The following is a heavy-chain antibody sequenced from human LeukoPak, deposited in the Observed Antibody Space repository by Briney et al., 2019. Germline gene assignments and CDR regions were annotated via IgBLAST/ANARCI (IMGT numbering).Heavy chain of an antibody. CDR3: ARVPAVRPVGGSYYFDY. V-gene: IGHV3-23*01. Sequence: PGGSLRLSCAAPGFTFTDYAMSWVRQAPGKGLEWVSAISGSAISTSYADSVKGRFTIPKDNSKNMVYLQVDSLRAEDTAVYYCARVPAVRPVGGSYYFDYWGQGILVTVSS. D-gene: IGHD6-6*01. CDR2: ISGSAIST. CDR1: GFTFTDYA. J-gene: IGHJ4*02.